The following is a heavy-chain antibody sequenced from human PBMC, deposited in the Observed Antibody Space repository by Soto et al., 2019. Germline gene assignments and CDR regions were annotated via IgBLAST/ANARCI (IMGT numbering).Heavy chain of an antibody. V-gene: IGHV4-59*08. D-gene: IGHD5-18*01. CDR1: GGSISSYY. Sequence: QVQLQESGPGLLKASESLSLTCTVSGGSISSYYWTWIRQPPGKGLEWIGFVYNTGSTNYNPSLKRRLNISVDTSKIQFPLKLPSLTAADTAVYYCARRIQYYYGLDVWGQGTTVTVSS. CDR3: ARRIQYYYGLDV. J-gene: IGHJ6*02. CDR2: VYNTGST.